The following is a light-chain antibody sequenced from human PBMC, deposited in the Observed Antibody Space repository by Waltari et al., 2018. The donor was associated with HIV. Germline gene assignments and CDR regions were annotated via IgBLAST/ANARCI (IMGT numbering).Light chain of an antibody. Sequence: DIQMTQSPSSLSASVGNRVTITCRASQSISTYLNWYQQKPGKAPKLLIYAASSLQSGVPSRFSGSGSGTDFTLTISNLQPEDFATYYCQQSYGTPWTFGQGTKVEIK. CDR1: QSISTY. CDR2: AAS. J-gene: IGKJ1*01. V-gene: IGKV1-39*01. CDR3: QQSYGTPWT.